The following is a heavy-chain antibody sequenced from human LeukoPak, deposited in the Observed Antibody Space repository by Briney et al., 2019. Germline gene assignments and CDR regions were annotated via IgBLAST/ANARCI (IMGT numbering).Heavy chain of an antibody. CDR3: ARAKASAMFSSDY. J-gene: IGHJ4*02. CDR1: GFTFSNYW. V-gene: IGHV3-7*03. CDR2: IKQDGSEE. D-gene: IGHD5-18*01. Sequence: GGSLRLSCAASGFTFSNYWMSWVRQTPGKGLEWVANIKQDGSEEYYVGSVKGRFIISRDNAKNSLYLQTNSLRVEDTAVYYCARAKASAMFSSDYWGQGTLVTVSS.